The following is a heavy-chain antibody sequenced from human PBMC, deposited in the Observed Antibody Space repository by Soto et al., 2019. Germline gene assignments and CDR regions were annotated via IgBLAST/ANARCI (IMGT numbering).Heavy chain of an antibody. CDR3: AKPSYDFWSGYYHPFDV. J-gene: IGHJ4*02. Sequence: QVKLVESGGGVVQPGRSLRLSCAVSGFTFSSYGMHWVRQAPGKGLEWVALIWYDGSSKFYADSVKGRFTISRDNSKNTLSLEMRSLRAEDTALYSWAKPSYDFWSGYYHPFDVWGQGTLVTVSS. CDR1: GFTFSSYG. V-gene: IGHV3-33*06. D-gene: IGHD3-3*01. CDR2: IWYDGSSK.